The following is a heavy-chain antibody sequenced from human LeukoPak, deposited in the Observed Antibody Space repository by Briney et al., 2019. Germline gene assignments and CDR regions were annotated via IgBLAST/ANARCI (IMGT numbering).Heavy chain of an antibody. CDR3: AKDPRSPRDGYTRPRFFDI. CDR1: GFTFSSYA. CDR2: ISGSGGST. J-gene: IGHJ3*02. V-gene: IGHV3-23*01. Sequence: GGSLRLSCAASGFTFSSYAMSWVRQAPGKGLEWVSAISGSGGSTYYADSVKGRFTISRDNSKNTLYLQMNSLRAEDTAVYYCAKDPRSPRDGYTRPRFFDIWGQGTMVTVSS. D-gene: IGHD5-24*01.